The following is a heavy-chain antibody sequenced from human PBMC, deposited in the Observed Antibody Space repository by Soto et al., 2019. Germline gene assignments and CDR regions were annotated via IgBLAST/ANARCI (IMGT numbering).Heavy chain of an antibody. CDR2: ISYDGSNK. J-gene: IGHJ4*02. D-gene: IGHD2-2*01. CDR3: AKLTSVPAGSVDY. V-gene: IGHV3-30*18. CDR1: GFTFSSYG. Sequence: QVQLVESGGGVVQPGRSRRLSCAASGFTFSSYGMHWVRQAPGKGLEWVAVISYDGSNKYYADSVKGRFTISRDNSKNTLYLQMNSLRAEDTAVYYCAKLTSVPAGSVDYWGQGTLVTVSS.